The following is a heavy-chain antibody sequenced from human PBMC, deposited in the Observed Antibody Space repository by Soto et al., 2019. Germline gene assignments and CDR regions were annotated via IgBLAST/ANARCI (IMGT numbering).Heavy chain of an antibody. V-gene: IGHV1-3*01. CDR2: INAGNGNT. CDR1: GYTFTSYA. J-gene: IGHJ4*02. CDR3: ARDGRIAAAGTVYYFDY. D-gene: IGHD6-13*01. Sequence: ASVKVSCKASGYTFTSYAMHWVRQAPGQRLEWMGWINAGNGNTKYSQKFQGRVTITRDTSASTAYMELSSLRSEDTAVYYCARDGRIAAAGTVYYFDYWGQGTLVT.